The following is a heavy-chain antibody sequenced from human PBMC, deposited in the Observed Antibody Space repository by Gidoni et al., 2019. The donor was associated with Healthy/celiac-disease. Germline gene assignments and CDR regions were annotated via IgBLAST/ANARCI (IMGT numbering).Heavy chain of an antibody. CDR1: GGSISSSSYS. V-gene: IGHV4-39*01. CDR3: ARRPTA. Sequence: QLQLQESGPGLVKPSEILSLNCTVSGGSISSSSYSWGWIRQPPGKGLEWIGRIYYSGSTYYNPSLKSRVTISVDTSKNQVSLKLSSVTAADTAVYYCARRPTAWGQGTLVTVSS. J-gene: IGHJ4*02. CDR2: IYYSGST.